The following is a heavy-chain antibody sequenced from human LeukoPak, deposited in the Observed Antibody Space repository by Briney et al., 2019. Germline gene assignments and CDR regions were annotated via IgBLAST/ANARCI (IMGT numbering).Heavy chain of an antibody. Sequence: ASVKVSCKASGYTFTSYYMHWVRQAPGQGLEWMGIINPSGGSTSYAQKFQGRVTMTRDMSTSTVYMELSSLRSEDTAVYYCASRGELNPYCSGGSCYFFDYWGQGTLVTVSS. CDR1: GYTFTSYY. J-gene: IGHJ4*02. V-gene: IGHV1-46*01. CDR2: INPSGGST. D-gene: IGHD2-15*01. CDR3: ASRGELNPYCSGGSCYFFDY.